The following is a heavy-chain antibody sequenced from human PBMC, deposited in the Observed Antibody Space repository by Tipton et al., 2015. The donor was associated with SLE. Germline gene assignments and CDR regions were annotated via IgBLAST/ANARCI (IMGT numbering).Heavy chain of an antibody. CDR2: INAGNGNT. J-gene: IGHJ4*02. V-gene: IGHV1-3*01. D-gene: IGHD3-10*01. CDR1: GYTFTSYA. CDR3: ARHPPYGSGSSYFDY. Sequence: QSGAEVKKPGASVKVSCKASGYTFTSYAMHWVRQAPGQRLEWMGWINAGNGNTKYSQKFQGRVTITRDTSASTAYMELSSLRSEDTAVYYCARHPPYGSGSSYFDYWGQGTLVTVSP.